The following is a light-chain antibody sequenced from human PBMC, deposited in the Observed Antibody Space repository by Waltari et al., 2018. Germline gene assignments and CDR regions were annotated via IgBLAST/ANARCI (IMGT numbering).Light chain of an antibody. CDR1: SSNIGANFD. Sequence: QSVLTQPPSVSGAPGQRVTISCTGSSSNIGANFDVHWYQKLPGAAPKVLIYINNHRPSGVSDRFSGSKSGTSASLAITGLQAEDEADYYCQSYDSRLSGVVFGGGTKLTVL. J-gene: IGLJ2*01. CDR2: INN. CDR3: QSYDSRLSGVV. V-gene: IGLV1-40*01.